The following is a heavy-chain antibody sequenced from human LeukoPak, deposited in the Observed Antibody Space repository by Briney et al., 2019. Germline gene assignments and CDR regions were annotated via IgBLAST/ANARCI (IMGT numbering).Heavy chain of an antibody. CDR2: IKSKSDGGTT. V-gene: IGHV3-15*01. CDR1: GIPFAKAW. J-gene: IGHJ4*02. Sequence: GGSLRLSCAASGIPFAKAWMSWVRQAPGKGLEWVGRIKSKSDGGTTDYAAPVKGRFTISRDNAKNSLYLQMNSLRAEDTAVYYCARGIYWGQGTLVTVSS. CDR3: ARGIY. D-gene: IGHD3-16*01.